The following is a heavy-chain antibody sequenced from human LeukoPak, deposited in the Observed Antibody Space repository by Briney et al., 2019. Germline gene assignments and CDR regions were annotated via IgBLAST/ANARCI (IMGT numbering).Heavy chain of an antibody. CDR2: ISSSSSYI. D-gene: IGHD5-18*01. J-gene: IGHJ4*02. CDR1: GFTFSSYS. V-gene: IGHV3-21*01. CDR3: ARAGYSYAEGDY. Sequence: GGSLRLSCAASGFTFSSYSMNWVRQAPGKGLEWVSSISSSSSYIYYADSVKGRFTISRDNAKNSLYLQMNSLRAEDTAVYYCARAGYSYAEGDYWGQGTLVTVSS.